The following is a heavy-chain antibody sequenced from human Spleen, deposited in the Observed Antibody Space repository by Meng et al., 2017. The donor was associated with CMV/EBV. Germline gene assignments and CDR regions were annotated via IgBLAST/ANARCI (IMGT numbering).Heavy chain of an antibody. J-gene: IGHJ6*02. CDR2: ISYDGDIT. Sequence: GESLKISCAASGFSFSSYTMHWVRQAPGKGLQWVALISYDGDITYYADSVKGRFTISRDNSRSTLYVQMNSLKAEDTAVYFCTRDQKQLWSRYFYYGMDVWGQGTTVTVSS. CDR3: TRDQKQLWSRYFYYGMDV. D-gene: IGHD1-1*01. V-gene: IGHV3-30*01. CDR1: GFSFSSYT.